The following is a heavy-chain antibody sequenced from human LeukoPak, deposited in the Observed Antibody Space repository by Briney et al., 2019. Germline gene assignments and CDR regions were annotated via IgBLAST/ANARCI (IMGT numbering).Heavy chain of an antibody. D-gene: IGHD5-24*01. J-gene: IGHJ4*02. V-gene: IGHV4-38-2*01. CDR1: GYSISSGYY. Sequence: SETLSLTCAVSGYSISSGYYWGWIRQPPGKGLEWIGSIYHSGSTYYNPSLKSRVTISVDTSKNQFSLKLSSVTAADTAVYYCARLEMATIGTCDYWGQGTLVTVSS. CDR3: ARLEMATIGTCDY. CDR2: IYHSGST.